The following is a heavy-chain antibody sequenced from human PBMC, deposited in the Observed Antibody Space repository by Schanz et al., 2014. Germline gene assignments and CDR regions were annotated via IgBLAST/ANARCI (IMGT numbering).Heavy chain of an antibody. CDR2: ISSSGSYI. CDR1: EFTFSSYK. D-gene: IGHD5-12*01. CDR3: ASPSGYSDYGTYFDF. J-gene: IGHJ4*02. V-gene: IGHV3-21*01. Sequence: EVQLVESGGGLVKPGGSLRLSCEASEFTFSSYKMNWVRQAPGKGLEWVSSISSSGSYIHYADAVKGRFTISRDNAKNTLYLQMNSRRAEDTAVYYCASPSGYSDYGTYFDFWGQGTLVTVSS.